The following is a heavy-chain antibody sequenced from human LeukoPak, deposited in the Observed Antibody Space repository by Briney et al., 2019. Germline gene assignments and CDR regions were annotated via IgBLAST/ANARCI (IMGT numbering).Heavy chain of an antibody. D-gene: IGHD3-3*01. CDR1: GFTFSSYG. CDR2: ILSDGTSE. J-gene: IGHJ4*02. Sequence: GGSLRLSCAASGFTFSSYGVHWVRQAPGKGLEWVAVILSDGTSEYYADSVKGRFTISRDNSKNSLYLQMNSLRTEDTALYYCAKDSAPYYDFWSGYNYFDYWGQGTLVTVSS. CDR3: AKDSAPYYDFWSGYNYFDY. V-gene: IGHV3-33*03.